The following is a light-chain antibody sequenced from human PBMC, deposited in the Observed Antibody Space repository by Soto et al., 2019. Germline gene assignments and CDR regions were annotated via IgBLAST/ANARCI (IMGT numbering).Light chain of an antibody. CDR1: QSISSY. J-gene: IGKJ3*01. CDR2: AAY. Sequence: DIQMTQSPSSLSASVGDRVTITCRASQSISSYLNWYQQKPGKAPKLLIYAAYSLQSGVPSRFSGSGSGTDFTLTISSLQPEDFATYYCQQSYSTPRITFGPGTKVDIK. V-gene: IGKV1-39*01. CDR3: QQSYSTPRIT.